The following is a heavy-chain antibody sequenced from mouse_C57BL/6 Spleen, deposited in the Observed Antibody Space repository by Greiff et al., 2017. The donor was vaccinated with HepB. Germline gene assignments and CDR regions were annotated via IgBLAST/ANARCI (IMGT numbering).Heavy chain of an antibody. Sequence: EVKLMESEGGLVQPGSSMKLSCTASGFTFSDYYMAWVRQVPEKGLEWVANINYDGSSTYYLDSLKSRFIISRDNAKNILYLQMSSLKSEDTATYYCARYYYGSSYYYFDYWGQGTTLTVSS. J-gene: IGHJ2*01. CDR3: ARYYYGSSYYYFDY. D-gene: IGHD1-1*01. V-gene: IGHV5-16*01. CDR2: INYDGSST. CDR1: GFTFSDYY.